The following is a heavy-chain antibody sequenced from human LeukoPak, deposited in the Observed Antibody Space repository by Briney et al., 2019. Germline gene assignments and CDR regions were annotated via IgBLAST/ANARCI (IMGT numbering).Heavy chain of an antibody. CDR1: GASIRHYY. CDR3: ATLTGTTYPYYFDF. CDR2: LYHSGSP. V-gene: IGHV4-59*01. Sequence: SETLSLTCTVSGASIRHYYWSWIRQPPGKGLEWIGNLYHSGSPNYNPSLKSRVTISINTAKNQFSLRLRSVTAADTAVYYCATLTGTTYPYYFDFWGQATLVTVSS. J-gene: IGHJ4*02. D-gene: IGHD1-20*01.